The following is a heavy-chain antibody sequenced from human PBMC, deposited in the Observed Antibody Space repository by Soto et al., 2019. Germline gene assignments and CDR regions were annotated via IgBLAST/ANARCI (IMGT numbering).Heavy chain of an antibody. CDR3: ARAGYCSGGSCYYYYYYMDV. J-gene: IGHJ6*03. CDR2: MNPNSGNT. V-gene: IGHV1-8*01. Sequence: GASVKVSCKASGYTFTSYDINWVRQATGQGLEWMGWMNPNSGNTGYAQKFQGRVTMTRNTSISTAYMELSSLRSEDTAVYYCARAGYCSGGSCYYYYYYMDVWGKGTTVTVSS. D-gene: IGHD2-15*01. CDR1: GYTFTSYD.